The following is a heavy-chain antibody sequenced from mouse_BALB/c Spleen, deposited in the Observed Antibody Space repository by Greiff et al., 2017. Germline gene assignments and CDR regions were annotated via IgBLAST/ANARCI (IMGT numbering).Heavy chain of an antibody. V-gene: IGHV5-12-1*01. Sequence: EVQRVESGGGLVKPGGSLKLSCAASGFAFSSYDMSWVRQTPEKRLEWVAYISSGGGSTYYPDTVKGRFTISRDNAKNTLYLQMSSLKSEDTAMYYCARRRYYAMDYWGQGTSVTVSS. CDR2: ISSGGGST. J-gene: IGHJ4*01. CDR1: GFAFSSYD. CDR3: ARRRYYAMDY.